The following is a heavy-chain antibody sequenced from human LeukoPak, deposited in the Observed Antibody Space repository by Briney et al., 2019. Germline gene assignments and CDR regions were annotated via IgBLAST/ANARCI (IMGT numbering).Heavy chain of an antibody. D-gene: IGHD6-19*01. CDR2: IVVGSGNT. V-gene: IGHV1-58*01. CDR3: AAGYSSGWTPNAYYFDY. Sequence: SVKVSCKASGFTFTSSAVQWVRHARGQRLEWIGWIVVGSGNTNYARKFQERVTITRDMSTSTAYMELSSLRSEDTAVYYCAAGYSSGWTPNAYYFDYWGQGTLVTVSS. J-gene: IGHJ4*02. CDR1: GFTFTSSA.